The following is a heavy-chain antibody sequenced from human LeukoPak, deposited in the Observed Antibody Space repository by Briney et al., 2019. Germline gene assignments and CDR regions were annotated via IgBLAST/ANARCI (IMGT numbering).Heavy chain of an antibody. Sequence: SETLSLTCAVYGGSYSGYYWSWIRQPPGKGLEWIGEINHSGSTNYNPSLKSRVTISVDASKNQFSLKLSSVTAADTAVYYCARGGSIAAAGLIDYWGQGTLVTVSS. CDR3: ARGGSIAAAGLIDY. D-gene: IGHD6-13*01. CDR2: INHSGST. J-gene: IGHJ4*02. V-gene: IGHV4-34*01. CDR1: GGSYSGYY.